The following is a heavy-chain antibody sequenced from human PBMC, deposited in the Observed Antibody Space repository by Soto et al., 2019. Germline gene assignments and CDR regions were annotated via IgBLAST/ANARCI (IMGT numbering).Heavy chain of an antibody. CDR3: ARESDFYDSRGRNYSFDY. D-gene: IGHD3-22*01. V-gene: IGHV4-59*01. J-gene: IGHJ4*02. Sequence: SETLSLTCTVSGGSISSYYWSWVRQPPGKGLEWIGHIYYSGSTNYNPSLQSRVAMAVDTSKNQFSLKLSSVTAADTAVYYCARESDFYDSRGRNYSFDYWCPAPLVTVS. CDR2: IYYSGST. CDR1: GGSISSYY.